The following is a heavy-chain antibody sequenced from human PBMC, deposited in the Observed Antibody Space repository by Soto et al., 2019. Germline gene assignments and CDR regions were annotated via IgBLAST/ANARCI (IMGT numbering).Heavy chain of an antibody. CDR2: IFPRDFDV. CDR3: ARLVSLLQPIDS. Sequence: VNISCPTCGCTYTHSCIGCVRHMPGGGLEWLGLIFPRDFDVRYSPSFEGQVTISADRSTATAFLQWRSLEASDSALYFCARLVSLLQPIDSWGQGTPFSVS. J-gene: IGHJ5*01. D-gene: IGHD4-4*01. V-gene: IGHV5-51*01. CDR1: GCTYTHSC.